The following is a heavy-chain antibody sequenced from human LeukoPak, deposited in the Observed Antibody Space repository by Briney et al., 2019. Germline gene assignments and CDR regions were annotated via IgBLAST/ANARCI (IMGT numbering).Heavy chain of an antibody. CDR1: GYSFTTYW. CDR2: IYPGDSDT. CDR3: ARRGYCSGGSCYSAPFDY. J-gene: IGHJ4*02. V-gene: IGHV5-51*01. D-gene: IGHD2-15*01. Sequence: GESLQISCKASGYSFTTYWIGWVRQMPGKGLEWMGIIYPGDSDTRYSPSFQGQVTISADKSLSTAYLQWSSLEASDTAVYYCARRGYCSGGSCYSAPFDYWGQGTLVTVSS.